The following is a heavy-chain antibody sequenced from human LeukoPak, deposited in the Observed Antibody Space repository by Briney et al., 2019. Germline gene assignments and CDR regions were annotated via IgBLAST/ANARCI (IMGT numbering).Heavy chain of an antibody. J-gene: IGHJ6*02. D-gene: IGHD2-2*01. Sequence: ASVKVSCKASGYTFTGYYMHWVRQAPGQGLEWMGWINPNSGGTNYAQKFQGRVTMTRDTSISTAYMELSRLRSDDTAVYYCARGGHQLPFPLYGMDVWGQGTTVTVSS. V-gene: IGHV1-2*02. CDR1: GYTFTGYY. CDR2: INPNSGGT. CDR3: ARGGHQLPFPLYGMDV.